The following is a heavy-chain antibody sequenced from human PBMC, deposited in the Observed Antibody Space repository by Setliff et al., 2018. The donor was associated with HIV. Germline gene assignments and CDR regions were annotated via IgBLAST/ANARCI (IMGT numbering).Heavy chain of an antibody. V-gene: IGHV3-11*03. D-gene: IGHD1-7*01. J-gene: IGHJ3*02. CDR1: GFTFSDYY. Sequence: GESLKISCAASGFTFSDYYMSWIRQAPGKGLEWVSYISSSSSYTNYADSVKGRFTISRDNAKNSLYLQMNSLRAEDTAVYYCARTGTGSDAFDIWGQGTMVTVSS. CDR3: ARTGTGSDAFDI. CDR2: ISSSSSYT.